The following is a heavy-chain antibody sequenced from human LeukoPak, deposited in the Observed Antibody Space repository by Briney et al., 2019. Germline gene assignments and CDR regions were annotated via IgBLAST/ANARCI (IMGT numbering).Heavy chain of an antibody. J-gene: IGHJ6*02. CDR1: GDSVSSNSAA. V-gene: IGHV6-1*01. CDR3: AREGIAVAGTWFYYYYYGMDV. D-gene: IGHD6-19*01. CDR2: TYYRSKWYN. Sequence: SQTLSLTCAISGDSVSSNSAAWNWIRQSPSRGLEWLGRTYYRSKWYNDYAVSVKSRITINPDTSKNQFSLQLNSVTPEDTAVYYCAREGIAVAGTWFYYYYYGMDVWGQGTTVTVS.